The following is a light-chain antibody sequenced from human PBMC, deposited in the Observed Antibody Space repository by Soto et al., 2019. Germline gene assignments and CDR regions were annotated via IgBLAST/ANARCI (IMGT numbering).Light chain of an antibody. Sequence: DIPLTQSPSTLSASVGDRVTITCRASQSISTWLAWYQQKPGKAPKLLIFDASILESGLPSRFSGSGSGTEFSLTITSLQPDDFATYHCQHYNTYSWTFGQGTKVEIK. CDR3: QHYNTYSWT. J-gene: IGKJ1*01. CDR1: QSISTW. V-gene: IGKV1-5*01. CDR2: DAS.